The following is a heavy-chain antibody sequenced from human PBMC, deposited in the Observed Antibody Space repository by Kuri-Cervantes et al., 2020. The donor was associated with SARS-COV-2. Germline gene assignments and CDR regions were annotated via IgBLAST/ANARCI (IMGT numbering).Heavy chain of an antibody. CDR2: ISYSGST. J-gene: IGHJ6*03. CDR3: AREDYSNYYYYYMDV. D-gene: IGHD4-11*01. V-gene: IGHV4-59*01. CDR1: GGSFSGYY. Sequence: GSLRLSCAVYGGSFSGYYWSWIRQPPGKGLEWNGYISYSGSTNYNPSLKSRVSISVDTSKNQFSLKLRSVTAADTAVYYCAREDYSNYYYYYMDVWGKGTTVTVSS.